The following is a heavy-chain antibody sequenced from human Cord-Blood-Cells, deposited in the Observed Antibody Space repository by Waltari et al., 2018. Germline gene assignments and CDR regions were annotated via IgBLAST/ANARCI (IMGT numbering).Heavy chain of an antibody. CDR3: TWGHCSSTSCYTGGY. Sequence: ELQLLESGGVLIQPGASLRLSCAASRFTVRSNHISWVRQATGKGVEWVSVIYCGGSTYYADSVKGRFTISRDNSKNALYLQMNSLRAEDTAMYYCTWGHCSSTSCYTGGYWGQGTLVTVSS. V-gene: IGHV3-53*01. D-gene: IGHD2-2*02. CDR1: RFTVRSNH. CDR2: IYCGGST. J-gene: IGHJ4*02.